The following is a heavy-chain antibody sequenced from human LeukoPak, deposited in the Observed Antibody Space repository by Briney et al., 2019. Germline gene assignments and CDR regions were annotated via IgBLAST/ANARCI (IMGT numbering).Heavy chain of an antibody. Sequence: PGGSLRLSCAASGFTFSSYAMSWVRQAPGKGLEWVSYISSSGSTIYYADSVKGRFTISRDNAKNSLYLQMNSLRAEDTAVYYCARVRDSSGLYSYYFDYWGQGTLVTVSS. CDR3: ARVRDSSGLYSYYFDY. J-gene: IGHJ4*02. CDR2: ISSSGSTI. CDR1: GFTFSSYA. V-gene: IGHV3-48*04. D-gene: IGHD3-22*01.